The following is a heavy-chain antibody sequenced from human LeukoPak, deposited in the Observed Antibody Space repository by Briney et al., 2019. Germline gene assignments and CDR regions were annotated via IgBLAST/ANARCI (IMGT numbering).Heavy chain of an antibody. D-gene: IGHD3-10*01. Sequence: SETLSLTCTVSRGAITSGGYSWTWIRQPPGKGLEWIGYISDRGPAYYNPSLKSRFTISVDRPKNQFFLTVTSVTAADTAVYFCARSRQASGLLGSWGQGTLVAVSS. CDR1: RGAITSGGYS. V-gene: IGHV4-30-2*01. CDR2: ISDRGPA. CDR3: ARSRQASGLLGS. J-gene: IGHJ5*01.